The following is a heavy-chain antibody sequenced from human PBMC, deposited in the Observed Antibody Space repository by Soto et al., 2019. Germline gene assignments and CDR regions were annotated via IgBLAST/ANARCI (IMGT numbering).Heavy chain of an antibody. J-gene: IGHJ4*02. CDR1: GFTFSSYG. D-gene: IGHD6-6*01. CDR2: IWYDGSNK. V-gene: IGHV3-33*01. Sequence: SLRLSCAASGFTFSSYGMHWVRQAPGKGLEWVAVIWYDGSNKYYADSVKGRFTISGDNSKDTLYLQMNSLRAEDTAVYYCARESSSSGGFDYWGQGTLVTVSS. CDR3: ARESSSSGGFDY.